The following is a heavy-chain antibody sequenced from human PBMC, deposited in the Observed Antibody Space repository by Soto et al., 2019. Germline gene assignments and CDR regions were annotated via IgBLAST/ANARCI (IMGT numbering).Heavy chain of an antibody. CDR2: IIPIFGTA. J-gene: IGHJ4*02. CDR1: GGTFSSYA. Sequence: ASVKVSCKASGGTFSSYAISWVRQAPGQGLEWMGGIIPIFGTANYAQKFQGRVTITADKSTSTAYMELSSLRSEDTAVYYCARGSANYYDRSGYVTTPGDFDYWGQGTLVTVYS. D-gene: IGHD3-22*01. CDR3: ARGSANYYDRSGYVTTPGDFDY. V-gene: IGHV1-69*06.